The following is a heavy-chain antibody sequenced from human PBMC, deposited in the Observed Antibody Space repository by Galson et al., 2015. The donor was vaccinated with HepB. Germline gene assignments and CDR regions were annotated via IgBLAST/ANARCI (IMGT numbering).Heavy chain of an antibody. D-gene: IGHD3-10*01. CDR2: VSRNADII. J-gene: IGHJ5*02. Sequence: SLRLSCAASGFTFSIYAMSWVRQAPGKGLEWVSVVSRNADIIHYADSVKGRFTISRDNSKTTLYLQMNSLRAEDTAVYFCAKEFYGSGYYSELDHWGQGTLVTVSS. CDR3: AKEFYGSGYYSELDH. V-gene: IGHV3-23*01. CDR1: GFTFSIYA.